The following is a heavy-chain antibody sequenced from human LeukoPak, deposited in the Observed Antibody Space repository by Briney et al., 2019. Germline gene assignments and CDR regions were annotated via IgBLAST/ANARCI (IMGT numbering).Heavy chain of an antibody. V-gene: IGHV3-21*01. D-gene: IGHD1-26*01. CDR1: GFTFNSYT. Sequence: GGSLRLSCAASGFTFNSYTMNWVRQAPGKAMEWVSSITSSGTYNFYADSVRGRFTISRDNAKNSLYLQMDSLGPEDTAVYYCARDPYSGNYGNCYYYYMDVWGKGTTVTISS. CDR3: ARDPYSGNYGNCYYYYMDV. CDR2: ITSSGTYN. J-gene: IGHJ6*03.